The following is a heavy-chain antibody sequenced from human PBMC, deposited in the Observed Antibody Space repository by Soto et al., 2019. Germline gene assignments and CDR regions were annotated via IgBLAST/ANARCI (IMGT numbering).Heavy chain of an antibody. CDR1: GFSLSKARMG. CDR2: IFWNDER. J-gene: IGHJ4*02. CDR3: ARALREELPIYYFDS. Sequence: QVTLKESGPVLVKPTETLTLTCTVSGFSLSKARMGVSWIRQPPGKALECLAHIFWNDERSYNTSLKSRLTISRDTSKSQVVLTMTNVDPVDTGTYFCARALREELPIYYFDSWGQGTLVTVSS. V-gene: IGHV2-26*01. D-gene: IGHD1-7*01.